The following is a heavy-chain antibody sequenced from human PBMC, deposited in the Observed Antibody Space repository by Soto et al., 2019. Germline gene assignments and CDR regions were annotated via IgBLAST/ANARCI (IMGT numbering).Heavy chain of an antibody. CDR2: ISAYNGNT. Sequence: QVQLVQSGAEVKKPGASVKVSCKASGYTFTSYGISWVRQAPGQGLEWMGWISAYNGNTNYAQKPQGRVTMTTDTSTSTADMELRSLRSDDTAVYDCARYPGPPYYFDYWGQGTLVTVSS. CDR3: ARYPGPPYYFDY. CDR1: GYTFTSYG. J-gene: IGHJ4*02. V-gene: IGHV1-18*01.